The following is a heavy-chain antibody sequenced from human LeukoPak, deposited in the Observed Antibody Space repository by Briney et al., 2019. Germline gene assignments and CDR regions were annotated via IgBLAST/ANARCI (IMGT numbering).Heavy chain of an antibody. D-gene: IGHD3-22*01. J-gene: IGHJ3*02. CDR2: FYHSVST. CDR3: VRDYSSDI. Sequence: SETLSLTCTVSGYSISSGYYWGWIRQPPGKGLEWIGSFYHSVSTYYNPSLKSRVTISVDTSKNQFSLKLSSVTAADTAVYYCVRDYSSDIWGQGTMVTVSS. V-gene: IGHV4-38-2*02. CDR1: GYSISSGYY.